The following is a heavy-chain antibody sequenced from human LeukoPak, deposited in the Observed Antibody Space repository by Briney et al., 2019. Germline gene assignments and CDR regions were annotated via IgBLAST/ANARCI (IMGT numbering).Heavy chain of an antibody. CDR3: VKSGPDFGDLPSEYYFDF. D-gene: IGHD4-17*01. V-gene: IGHV3-33*06. CDR2: IWYDGSNQ. Sequence: GGSLRLSCAASGFSFSSYDMHWVRQAPGKGLEWVAVIWYDGSNQYYADSVRGRFTISRDNSKNTLHLQMNSLRAEDTAAYYCVKSGPDFGDLPSEYYFDFWGQGTLVTVSS. CDR1: GFSFSSYD. J-gene: IGHJ4*02.